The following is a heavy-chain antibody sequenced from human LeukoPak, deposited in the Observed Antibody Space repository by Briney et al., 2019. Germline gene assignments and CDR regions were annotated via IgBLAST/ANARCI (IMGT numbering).Heavy chain of an antibody. CDR1: GGTFSSYA. D-gene: IGHD3-3*01. J-gene: IGHJ4*02. CDR2: IIPIFGTA. Sequence: SVKVSCKASGGTFSSYAISWVRQAPGQGLEWMGGIIPIFGTANCAQKFQGRVTITTDESTSTAYMELSSLRSEDTAVYYCAVGIFGVVTAKGFDYWGQGTLVTVSS. V-gene: IGHV1-69*05. CDR3: AVGIFGVVTAKGFDY.